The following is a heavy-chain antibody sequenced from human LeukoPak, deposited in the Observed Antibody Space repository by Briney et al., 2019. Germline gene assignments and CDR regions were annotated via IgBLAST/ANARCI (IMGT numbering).Heavy chain of an antibody. Sequence: GSLRLSCAVSGFTFSSYGMHWVRQAPGKGLEWVAVIWYDGSNKYYADSAKGRFAISRDNSKNTLYLQMNSLRAEDTAVYYCARDHQLVRVYYYYGMDVWGQGTTVTVSS. CDR2: IWYDGSNK. CDR1: GFTFSSYG. CDR3: ARDHQLVRVYYYYGMDV. J-gene: IGHJ6*02. V-gene: IGHV3-33*08. D-gene: IGHD6-6*01.